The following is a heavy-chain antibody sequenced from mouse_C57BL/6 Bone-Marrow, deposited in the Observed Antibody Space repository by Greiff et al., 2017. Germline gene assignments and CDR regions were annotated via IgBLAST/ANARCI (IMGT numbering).Heavy chain of an antibody. CDR3: ARRIMGLLQIDY. CDR2: INPYNGGT. V-gene: IGHV1-19*01. J-gene: IGHJ2*01. D-gene: IGHD2-3*01. Sequence: EVQLQQSGPVLVKPGASVKMSCKASGYTFTDYYMNWVKQSHGKSLEWIGVINPYNGGTSYNQKFKGKATLTVDKSSSTAYMELNSLTSEDSAVYYCARRIMGLLQIDYWGQGTTLTVSS. CDR1: GYTFTDYY.